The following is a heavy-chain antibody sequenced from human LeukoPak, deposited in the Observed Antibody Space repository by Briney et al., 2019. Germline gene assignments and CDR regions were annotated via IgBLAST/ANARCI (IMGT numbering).Heavy chain of an antibody. CDR2: VNPNNGDK. V-gene: IGHV1-2*06. CDR1: GYSFSHYF. J-gene: IGHJ5*02. Sequence: ASVKVSCKASGYSFSHYFIHGVQQAPGQGLEWMGRVNPNNGDKNYVQKFQGRVTITRDTTISTVYMEVTSLRSDDTAMYYCARGRARGFDLWGEGTLVTVSS. CDR3: ARGRARGFDL.